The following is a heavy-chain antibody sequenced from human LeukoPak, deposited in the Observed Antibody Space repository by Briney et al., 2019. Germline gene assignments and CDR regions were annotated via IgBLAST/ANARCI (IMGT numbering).Heavy chain of an antibody. CDR3: AKARGYCSGASCYSDFDS. CDR2: ISGSAGST. J-gene: IGHJ4*02. Sequence: GGSLRLSCAASGFTFSSYAMSWVRQAPGKGLEWVSTISGSAGSTYYADSVKGRFTISRDNSKNTLCLQMITLRAEGTAVYYYAKARGYCSGASCYSDFDSWGQGTLVTVSS. D-gene: IGHD2-15*01. CDR1: GFTFSSYA. V-gene: IGHV3-23*01.